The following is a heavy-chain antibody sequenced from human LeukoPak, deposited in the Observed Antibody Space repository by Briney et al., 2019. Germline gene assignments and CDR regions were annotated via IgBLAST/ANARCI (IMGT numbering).Heavy chain of an antibody. CDR1: GFTFSSYW. CDR2: INYSGST. V-gene: IGHV4-34*08. J-gene: IGHJ4*02. D-gene: IGHD3-16*01. CDR3: ATYKYDYVWGNQHFDY. Sequence: LRLSCAASGFTFSSYWMSWVRQPPGKGLEYSGSINYSGSTYYNPPLKSRVTLSFDTSKNQFSLKLNSVTAADTAVYYCATYKYDYVWGNQHFDYWGQGTLVAVSS.